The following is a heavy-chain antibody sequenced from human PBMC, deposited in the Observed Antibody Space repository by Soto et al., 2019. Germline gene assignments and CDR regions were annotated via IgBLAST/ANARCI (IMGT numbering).Heavy chain of an antibody. J-gene: IGHJ6*02. CDR3: ARGSPGYSSGWSLMARAYSYYFGMDV. V-gene: IGHV3-48*02. D-gene: IGHD6-19*01. Sequence: GGSLRLSCAASGFTFSSYSMNWVRQAPGKGLEWVSYISSSSSTIYYADSVKGRFTISRDNAKNSLYLQMNSLRDKDTAVYYCARGSPGYSSGWSLMARAYSYYFGMDVWGQGTTVTVSS. CDR1: GFTFSSYS. CDR2: ISSSSSTI.